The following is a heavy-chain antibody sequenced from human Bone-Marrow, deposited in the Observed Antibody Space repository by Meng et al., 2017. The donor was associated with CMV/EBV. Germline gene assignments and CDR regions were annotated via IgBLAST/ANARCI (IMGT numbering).Heavy chain of an antibody. V-gene: IGHV4-39*07. Sequence: VSLTCIDIGDYIGSSRYCWGWTRQAPGKGREWTGSIYYSWGTYYNPSLKSRVTISVDTSKNQFSRKLSSVTAAYTAVYYCAREYYDSSGYYYLSRYYFDYWGQGTLVTVSS. CDR2: IYYSWGT. J-gene: IGHJ4*02. CDR1: GDYIGSSRYC. CDR3: AREYYDSSGYYYLSRYYFDY. D-gene: IGHD3-22*01.